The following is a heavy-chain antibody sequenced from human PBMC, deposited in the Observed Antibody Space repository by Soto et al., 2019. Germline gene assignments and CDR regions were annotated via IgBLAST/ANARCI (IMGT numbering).Heavy chain of an antibody. J-gene: IGHJ4*02. D-gene: IGHD2-2*01. CDR1: GFTFSSYW. Sequence: PGGSLRLSCAASGFTFSSYWMSWVRQAPGKGLEWVANIKQDGSEKYYVDSVKGRFTISRDNAKNSLYLQMNSLRAEDTAVYYCARMAHDVVPAAMPGPRKYFDYWGQGTLVTVSS. V-gene: IGHV3-7*01. CDR3: ARMAHDVVPAAMPGPRKYFDY. CDR2: IKQDGSEK.